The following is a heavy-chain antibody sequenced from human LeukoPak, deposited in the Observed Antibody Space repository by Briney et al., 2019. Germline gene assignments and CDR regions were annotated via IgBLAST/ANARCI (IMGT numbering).Heavy chain of an antibody. CDR1: GGSISSYY. CDR2: IYYSGST. V-gene: IGHV4-59*01. J-gene: IGHJ4*02. CDR3: ARDEPNAMGGTAGLAY. D-gene: IGHD6-19*01. Sequence: SETLSLTCTVSGGSISSYYWSWIRQPPGKGLEWIGYIYYSGSTNYNPSLKSRVTISVDTSKNQFSLKLSSVTAADTAVYYCARDEPNAMGGTAGLAYWGQGALVTVSS.